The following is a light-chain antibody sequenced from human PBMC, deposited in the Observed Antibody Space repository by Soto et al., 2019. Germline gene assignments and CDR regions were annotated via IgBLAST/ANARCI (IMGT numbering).Light chain of an antibody. CDR1: SSDVGGYNY. CDR2: EVS. V-gene: IGLV2-14*01. Sequence: LTQPASVSGSPGQSITISCTGTSSDVGGYNYVSWYQQHPGRAPKLMIYEVSNRPSGVSNRFSGSKSGNTVSLTISGLQAEDEADYYCSSYTSRTTLVFGTGTKVTVL. J-gene: IGLJ1*01. CDR3: SSYTSRTTLV.